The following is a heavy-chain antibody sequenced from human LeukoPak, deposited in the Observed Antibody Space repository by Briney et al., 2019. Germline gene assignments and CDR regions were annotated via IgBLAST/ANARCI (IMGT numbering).Heavy chain of an antibody. V-gene: IGHV1-46*01. D-gene: IGHD1-26*01. Sequence: ASVKVSYKASGYTFTSYYMHWVRQAPGQGLEWMGKINPSDGSTRYAQKFQGRVTMTRDMSTSTVYMELSSLRSEDTAIYYCARDNSVGDNAWWFDPWGQGTLVTVSS. J-gene: IGHJ5*02. CDR1: GYTFTSYY. CDR2: INPSDGST. CDR3: ARDNSVGDNAWWFDP.